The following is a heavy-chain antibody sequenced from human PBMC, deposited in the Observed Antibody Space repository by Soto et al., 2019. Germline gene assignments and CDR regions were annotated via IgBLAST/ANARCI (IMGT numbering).Heavy chain of an antibody. Sequence: ETLSLTCAVYGGSFSGYYWSWIRQPPGKGLEWIGEINHSGSTNYNPSLKSRVTISVDTSKNQFSLKLSSVTAADTAVYYCASLRGSYDYYGMDVWGQGTTVTVSS. CDR3: ASLRGSYDYYGMDV. V-gene: IGHV4-34*01. J-gene: IGHJ6*02. CDR1: GGSFSGYY. D-gene: IGHD1-26*01. CDR2: INHSGST.